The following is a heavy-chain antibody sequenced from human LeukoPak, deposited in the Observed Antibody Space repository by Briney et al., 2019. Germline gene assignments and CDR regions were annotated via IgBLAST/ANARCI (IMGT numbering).Heavy chain of an antibody. V-gene: IGHV3-23*01. J-gene: IGHJ6*03. CDR3: AKDMAVVVNSYYYYYMDV. D-gene: IGHD2-2*01. CDR1: GFTFSSYA. CDR2: ISDSGGST. Sequence: GGSLRLSCAASGFTFSSYAMSWVRQAPGKGLEWVSAISDSGGSTYYADSVKGRFTISRDNSKNTLYLQMNSLRAEDTAVYYCAKDMAVVVNSYYYYYMDVWGKGTTVTVSS.